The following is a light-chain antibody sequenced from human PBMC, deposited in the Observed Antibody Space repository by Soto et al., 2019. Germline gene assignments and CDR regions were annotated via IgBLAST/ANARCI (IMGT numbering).Light chain of an antibody. CDR3: QQSYSTLGT. J-gene: IGKJ2*01. Sequence: IQMTQSPSSLSASVGDRVIITCRSDHSINNYLNWYQQRPGKVPKLLIYAASTLQGGVPSRFSGSGSGRVFTLTINSLQPEDFATYYCQQSYSTLGTFGRGTRVEI. CDR1: HSINNY. CDR2: AAS. V-gene: IGKV1-39*01.